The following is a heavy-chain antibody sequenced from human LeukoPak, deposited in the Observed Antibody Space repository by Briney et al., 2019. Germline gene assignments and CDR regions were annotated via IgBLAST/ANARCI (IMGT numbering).Heavy chain of an antibody. CDR3: ARDKGRSSWYPTSPPDNWFDP. D-gene: IGHD6-13*01. J-gene: IGHJ5*02. CDR2: IYTSGST. Sequence: TSETLSLTCTVSGCSISTYYWSWIRQPPAKGLEWIGYIYTSGSTDYNPSPKSRVTMSVDTSKNQFCLKLSSVTAADTAVYYCARDKGRSSWYPTSPPDNWFDPWGQGTLVTVSS. CDR1: GCSISTYY. V-gene: IGHV4-4*09.